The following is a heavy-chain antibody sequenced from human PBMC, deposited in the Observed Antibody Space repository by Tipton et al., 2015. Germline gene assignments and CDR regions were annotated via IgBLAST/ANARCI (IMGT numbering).Heavy chain of an antibody. CDR1: GGSINIGGYY. V-gene: IGHV4-31*03. D-gene: IGHD6-13*01. CDR3: ARGPSAANYYYYGMDV. CDR2: IYYSGST. J-gene: IGHJ6*02. Sequence: TLSLTCTVSGGSINIGGYYWTWIRQHPGKGLEWIGYIYYSGSTCYNPSLKSRVTISVDTSKKQFSLKLSSVTAADTAVYYCARGPSAANYYYYGMDVWGQGTTVTVSS.